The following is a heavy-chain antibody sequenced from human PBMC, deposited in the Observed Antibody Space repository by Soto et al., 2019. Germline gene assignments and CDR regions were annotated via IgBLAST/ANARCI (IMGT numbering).Heavy chain of an antibody. D-gene: IGHD5-18*01. CDR2: IRPSGGRT. CDR3: AREPNESYYFDY. V-gene: IGHV1-46*01. CDR1: GYTFTNYY. Sequence: ASVKVSCKASGYTFTNYYIHWVRQAPGQGLERLGIIRPSGGRTEYAQRFQGRVTMTRDTSTSTVYMELTSLTSEDTAVYYCAREPNESYYFDYWGQGTLVTVSS. J-gene: IGHJ4*02.